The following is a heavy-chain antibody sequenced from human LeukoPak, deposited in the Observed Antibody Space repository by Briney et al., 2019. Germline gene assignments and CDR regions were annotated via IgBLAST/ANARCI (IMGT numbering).Heavy chain of an antibody. J-gene: IGHJ6*03. Sequence: GGSLRLSCAASGFTFNTYTMNWVRQAPGKGLEWVSPITASSTAIYSADSVKGRFTISRDNSKDTLYLQMNSLRAEDTAVYYCALYYYGSGRYYYYMDVWGKGTTVTISS. V-gene: IGHV3-21*01. CDR1: GFTFNTYT. CDR2: ITASSTAI. D-gene: IGHD3-10*01. CDR3: ALYYYGSGRYYYYMDV.